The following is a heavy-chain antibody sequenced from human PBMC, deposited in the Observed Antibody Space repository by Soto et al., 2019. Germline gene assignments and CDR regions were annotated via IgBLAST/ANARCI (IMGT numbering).Heavy chain of an antibody. D-gene: IGHD2-2*01. CDR2: ISAGGSDT. CDR1: GFVFSDYA. V-gene: IGHV3-23*01. J-gene: IGHJ4*02. Sequence: EVQLLDSGGGWVQPGGSLRLSCVASGFVFSDYAMSWVRQAPGKGLEWVSAISAGGSDTFYADSVKGRFTVSRVNSEITLYLQMNTLRAEDTAIYYCASVPIWCGSSSCYTEGFDSWGQGTLVTVSS. CDR3: ASVPIWCGSSSCYTEGFDS.